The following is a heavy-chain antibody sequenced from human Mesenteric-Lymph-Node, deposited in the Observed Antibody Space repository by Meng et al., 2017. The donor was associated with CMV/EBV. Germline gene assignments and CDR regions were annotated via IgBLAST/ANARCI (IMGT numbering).Heavy chain of an antibody. D-gene: IGHD5-18*01. V-gene: IGHV1-46*01. J-gene: IGHJ6*02. CDR3: ARGMGSGSSYGYYGMDV. Sequence: ASVKVSCKASGYTFTSYYMHWVRQAPGQGLEWMGIINPSGGSTSYAQKFQGRVTMTRDTSTSTVYMELSSLRSEDTAVYYCARGMGSGSSYGYYGMDVWGQGTTVTVSS. CDR1: GYTFTSYY. CDR2: INPSGGST.